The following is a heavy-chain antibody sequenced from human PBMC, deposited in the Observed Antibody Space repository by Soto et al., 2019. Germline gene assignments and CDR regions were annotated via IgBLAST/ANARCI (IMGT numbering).Heavy chain of an antibody. D-gene: IGHD6-6*01. CDR1: GGSISSYY. CDR2: IYTSEST. V-gene: IGHV4-4*07. J-gene: IGHJ3*02. Sequence: KPSETLSLTCTVSGGSISSYYWSWIRQPAGKGLEWIGRIYTSESTNYNPSLKSRVTMSVDTSKNQFSLKLSSVTAADTAVYYCAREEQLGGKDAFNISGQGTMVTVSS. CDR3: AREEQLGGKDAFNI.